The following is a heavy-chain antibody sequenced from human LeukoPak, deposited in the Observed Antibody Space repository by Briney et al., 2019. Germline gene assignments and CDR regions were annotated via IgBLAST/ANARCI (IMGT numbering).Heavy chain of an antibody. CDR3: ARLYCRGGNCYSYFDS. J-gene: IGHJ4*02. Sequence: SETLSLTCTVSGGSMNDYYWYWIRQPAGKGLECIGRIYANGATNYNASLKSRITMSVDTSKTQFSLTLNSVTAADSAVYYCARLYCRGGNCYSYFDSWGRGTLVTVSS. V-gene: IGHV4-4*07. CDR1: GGSMNDYY. D-gene: IGHD2-15*01. CDR2: IYANGAT.